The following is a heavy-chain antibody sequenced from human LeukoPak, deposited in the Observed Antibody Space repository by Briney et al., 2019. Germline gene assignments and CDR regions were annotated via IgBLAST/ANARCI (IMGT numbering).Heavy chain of an antibody. Sequence: SETLSFTCNVSGGSISSYYWSWIRQPPRKGLEWIGYSSYSGSTKYNPSLKSRVTILVDTSKNQFSLKLSSVTAADTAVFYCSRESGAFSPFGYWGQGTLVTVTS. CDR1: GGSISSYY. CDR3: SRESGAFSPFGY. CDR2: SSYSGST. D-gene: IGHD1-26*01. V-gene: IGHV4-59*01. J-gene: IGHJ4*02.